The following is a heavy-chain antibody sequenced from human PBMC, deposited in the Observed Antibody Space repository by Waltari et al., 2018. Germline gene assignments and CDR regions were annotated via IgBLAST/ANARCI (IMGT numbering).Heavy chain of an antibody. CDR3: ARSYYYDRRANYPSLGAFDS. J-gene: IGHJ4*02. CDR2: TIPLLGTT. CDR1: GDTFRRYA. Sequence: QVQLVQSGAEVKQPGSSMKVSCKASGDTFRRYAISWVRQAPGQGLEWMGGTIPLLGTTNYAQKFQGRATMTADEPTSTAYVELRSLKSEDTAVYFCARSYYYDRRANYPSLGAFDSWGQGTLVTVAS. V-gene: IGHV1-69*12. D-gene: IGHD3-22*01.